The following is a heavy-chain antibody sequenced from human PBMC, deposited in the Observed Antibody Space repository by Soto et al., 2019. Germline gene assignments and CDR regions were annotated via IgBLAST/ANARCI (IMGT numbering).Heavy chain of an antibody. CDR3: ARSEEDSDYYYYGMDV. J-gene: IGHJ6*02. Sequence: QTLSLTCVGSGDTVSSNSVAWNWVRQSPSRXLEWLGRTYYRSRWYSDYAVSVRSRIDINADTSKNQVSLQLNSVTPEDTAVYYCARSEEDSDYYYYGMDVWGQGTTVTVSS. V-gene: IGHV6-1*01. CDR2: TYYRSRWYS. D-gene: IGHD2-15*01. CDR1: GDTVSSNSVA.